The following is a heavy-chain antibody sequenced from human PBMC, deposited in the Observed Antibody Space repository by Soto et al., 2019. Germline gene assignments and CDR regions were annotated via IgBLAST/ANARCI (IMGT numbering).Heavy chain of an antibody. J-gene: IGHJ6*04. Sequence: LQSSGTGCGDRVSRYWIRWVRQLPGKGLEWMGIIYPDDSDTTYSPSFEGQVTISADKSISTAYLQWSSLKASDTATYYCARPGFSSSWYRMGVCGEATTVTVSA. CDR2: IYPDDSDT. CDR1: GDRVSRYW. D-gene: IGHD6-13*01. CDR3: ARPGFSSSWYRMGV. V-gene: IGHV5-51*01.